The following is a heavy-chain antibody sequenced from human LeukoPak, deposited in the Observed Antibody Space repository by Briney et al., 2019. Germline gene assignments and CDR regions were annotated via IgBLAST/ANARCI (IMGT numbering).Heavy chain of an antibody. J-gene: IGHJ4*02. V-gene: IGHV3-7*03. Sequence: GGSLRLSCAGSGFTVRRYWMSGVRPAPGKGREWVANIKQDGSERHYVDSVKGRFTVSRDNAKSSVYLQMNSLRAEDTAMYFCATRLYSSSNYYFDYWGQGTLVTVSS. D-gene: IGHD6-13*01. CDR1: GFTVRRYW. CDR2: IKQDGSER. CDR3: ATRLYSSSNYYFDY.